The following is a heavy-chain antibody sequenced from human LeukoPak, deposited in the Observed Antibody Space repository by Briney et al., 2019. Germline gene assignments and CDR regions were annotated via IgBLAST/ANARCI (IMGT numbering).Heavy chain of an antibody. Sequence: GGSLRLSCAASGFTFSSYGMSWVRQAPGEGLEWVSAISGSGGSTYYADSVKGRFTISRDNSKNTLYLQMNSLRAEDTAVYYCAKTGDPDGRFDYWGQGTLVTVSS. CDR2: ISGSGGST. CDR3: AKTGDPDGRFDY. J-gene: IGHJ4*02. D-gene: IGHD1-14*01. CDR1: GFTFSSYG. V-gene: IGHV3-23*01.